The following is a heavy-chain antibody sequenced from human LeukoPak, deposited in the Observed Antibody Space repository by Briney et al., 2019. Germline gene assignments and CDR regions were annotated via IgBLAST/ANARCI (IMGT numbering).Heavy chain of an antibody. CDR1: GYTFTSHD. Sequence: ASVTVSCTASGYTFTSHDINWVRQATGQGLEWMGWISAYNGNTNYAQKLQGRVTMTTDTSTSTAYMELRSLRSDDTAVYYCARGPNSYGDYGRLNYWGQGTLVTVSS. J-gene: IGHJ4*02. CDR3: ARGPNSYGDYGRLNY. CDR2: ISAYNGNT. D-gene: IGHD4-17*01. V-gene: IGHV1-18*01.